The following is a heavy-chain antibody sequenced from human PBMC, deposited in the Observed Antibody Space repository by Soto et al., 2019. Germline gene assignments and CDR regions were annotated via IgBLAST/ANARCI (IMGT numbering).Heavy chain of an antibody. D-gene: IGHD2-15*01. V-gene: IGHV3-30*03. Sequence: GGSLRLSCAASGFTFTSYGMHWVRQAPGKGLEWMALILHDGSAEYYADSVKGRFTISRDNSKNTLYLQMNSLRAEDTAVYYCARSSDGYSSYFYYRMDGCGQGTTCAVAS. CDR2: ILHDGSAE. J-gene: IGHJ6*02. CDR3: ARSSDGYSSYFYYRMDG. CDR1: GFTFTSYG.